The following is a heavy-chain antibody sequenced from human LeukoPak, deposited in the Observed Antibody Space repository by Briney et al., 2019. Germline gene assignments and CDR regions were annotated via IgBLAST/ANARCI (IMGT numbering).Heavy chain of an antibody. CDR1: GYSFTSYW. Sequence: GESLKISCKGFGYSFTSYWIAWVRQMPGKGLEWMGIIYPGDSDTRYSPSFQGQVTISGDKSISTVYLQWSSLKASDTAMYYCARVDLDCSSTSCYSFDYWGQGTLVTVSS. D-gene: IGHD2-2*01. J-gene: IGHJ4*02. CDR2: IYPGDSDT. CDR3: ARVDLDCSSTSCYSFDY. V-gene: IGHV5-51*01.